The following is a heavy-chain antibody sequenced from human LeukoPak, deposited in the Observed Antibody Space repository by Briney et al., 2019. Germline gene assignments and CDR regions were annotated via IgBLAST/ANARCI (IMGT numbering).Heavy chain of an antibody. Sequence: GGSLRLSCAASGFTFTRYRMTWVRQAPGKGLEWVANIKQDGSERYYVDSVDGRFTISRDNAKTSLFLQMNSLRDDDTAVYYCARSESTMTTWSMDYWGQGALVMVSS. V-gene: IGHV3-7*01. CDR2: IKQDGSER. D-gene: IGHD4-17*01. CDR3: ARSESTMTTWSMDY. J-gene: IGHJ4*02. CDR1: GFTFTRYR.